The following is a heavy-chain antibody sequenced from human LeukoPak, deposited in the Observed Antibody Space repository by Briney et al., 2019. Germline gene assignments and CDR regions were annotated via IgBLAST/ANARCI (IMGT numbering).Heavy chain of an antibody. J-gene: IGHJ4*02. CDR3: AKAKNVLRYFDWLTDY. Sequence: GGSLRLSCAASGLTFSSYAMSWVRQAPGKGLEWVSAISGSGGSTYYADSVKGRFTISRDNSKNTLYLQMNSLRAEDTAVYYCAKAKNVLRYFDWLTDYWGQGTLVTVSS. V-gene: IGHV3-23*01. CDR1: GLTFSSYA. CDR2: ISGSGGST. D-gene: IGHD3-9*01.